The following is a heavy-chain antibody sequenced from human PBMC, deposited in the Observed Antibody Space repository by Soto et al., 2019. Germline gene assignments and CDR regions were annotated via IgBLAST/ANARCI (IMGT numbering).Heavy chain of an antibody. CDR3: ARPGYSSSWYRTELNYFDY. CDR1: GYTFTSYY. CDR2: INPSGGST. J-gene: IGHJ4*02. D-gene: IGHD6-13*01. Sequence: QVQLVQSGAEVKKPGASVKVSCKASGYTFTSYYMHWVRQAPGQGLEWMGIINPSGGSTSYAQKFQGRGTMTRDTSTSTVYMELSSLRSEDTAVYYCARPGYSSSWYRTELNYFDYWGQGTLVTVSS. V-gene: IGHV1-46*01.